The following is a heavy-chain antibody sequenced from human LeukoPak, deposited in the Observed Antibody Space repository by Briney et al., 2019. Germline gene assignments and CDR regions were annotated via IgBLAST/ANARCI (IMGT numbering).Heavy chain of an antibody. V-gene: IGHV4-59*01. J-gene: IGHJ6*03. D-gene: IGHD3-16*01. CDR3: ARETSQKGAHYMDV. CDR2: IYYSGYT. CDR1: GGSISSYY. Sequence: PSETLSLTCTVSGGSISSYYWSWLRQPPGKGLKWIGHIYYSGYTTYSPSLRSRVTISVDTSKNQFSLKLSSVTAADTAVYYCARETSQKGAHYMDVWGKGTTITISS.